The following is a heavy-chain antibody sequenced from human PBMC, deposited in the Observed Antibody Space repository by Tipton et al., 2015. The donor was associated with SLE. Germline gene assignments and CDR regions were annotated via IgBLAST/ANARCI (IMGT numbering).Heavy chain of an antibody. CDR3: AGELGNDAFDI. V-gene: IGHV4-61*02. CDR2: IYTSGST. D-gene: IGHD7-27*01. CDR1: GGSISSGSYY. Sequence: TLSLTCTVSGGSISSGSYYWSWIRQPAGKGLEWIGRIYTSGSTNYNPSLKSRVTISVDTSKNQFSLKLSSVTAADTAVYYCAGELGNDAFDIWGLGTMVTVSS. J-gene: IGHJ3*02.